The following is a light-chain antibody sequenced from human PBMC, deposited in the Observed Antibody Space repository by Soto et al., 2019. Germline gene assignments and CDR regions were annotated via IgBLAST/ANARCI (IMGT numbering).Light chain of an antibody. CDR3: MQGTHWPIT. V-gene: IGKV2-30*02. CDR2: KVS. J-gene: IGKJ5*01. Sequence: DVVMTQSPLSLPVTLGQPASISCSSNQSLVHSDGIAYCSWFQQRPGRSPRGLIYKVSNRDSGVPARFSGSGSGTDFALKISRVEAEDVGVYYCMQGTHWPITFGQGTRLE. CDR1: QSLVHSDGIAY.